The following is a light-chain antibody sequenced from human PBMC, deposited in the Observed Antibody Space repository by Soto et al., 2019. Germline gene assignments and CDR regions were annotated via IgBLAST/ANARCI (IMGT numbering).Light chain of an antibody. J-gene: IGLJ3*02. Sequence: QAVVTQPPSASGTPGQRVTISCSGSNSNIGTNTVNWYQQLPGAAPKLLLSSNNQRPSGVPDRFSDSKSGTSASLAISGLQSADEADYYCESWDDSLSGWVFGGGTKLTVL. CDR2: SNN. CDR1: NSNIGTNT. CDR3: ESWDDSLSGWV. V-gene: IGLV1-44*01.